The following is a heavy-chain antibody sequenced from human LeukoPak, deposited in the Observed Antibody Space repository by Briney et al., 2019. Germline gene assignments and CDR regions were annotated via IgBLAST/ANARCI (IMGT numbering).Heavy chain of an antibody. V-gene: IGHV4-39*01. CDR3: ERHPSFIQAVAGVGIDY. Sequence: SDTLSLTCTVSGGSISSSSYYWGWIRQPPGEGLEWIGSSYYSGSTYYNPSLKSRVTISVDTSKNLFSLRLSSVTASDTAVYYCERHPSFIQAVAGVGIDYWGQRTLVTVCS. CDR1: GGSISSSSYY. D-gene: IGHD6-19*01. J-gene: IGHJ4*02. CDR2: SYYSGST.